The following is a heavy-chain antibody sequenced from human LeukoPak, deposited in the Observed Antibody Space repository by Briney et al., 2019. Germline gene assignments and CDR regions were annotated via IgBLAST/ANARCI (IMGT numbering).Heavy chain of an antibody. Sequence: ASVKVSCKASGYTFTSYGISWVRQAPGQGLEWMGWISAYNGNTNYAQKLQGRVTMTTDTSTSTAYMELRSLRSDDTAVYYCARITMVRGVIKTYYYYGMDVWGQGTTVTVSS. CDR2: ISAYNGNT. D-gene: IGHD3-10*01. J-gene: IGHJ6*02. V-gene: IGHV1-18*01. CDR1: GYTFTSYG. CDR3: ARITMVRGVIKTYYYYGMDV.